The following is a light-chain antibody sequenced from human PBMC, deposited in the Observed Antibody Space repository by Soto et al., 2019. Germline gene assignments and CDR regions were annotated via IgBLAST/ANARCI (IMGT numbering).Light chain of an antibody. CDR3: QQYNNWPPYT. V-gene: IGKV3-20*01. Sequence: EIVLTQSPGTLSLSPGETATLSCRASQSVARDLTWYQHKPGQAPRLLISRASTGATGIPDRFSGSGSGTDFTLTINRLEPEDSAVYYCQQYNNWPPYTFGQGTKLEIK. CDR2: RAS. J-gene: IGKJ2*01. CDR1: QSVARD.